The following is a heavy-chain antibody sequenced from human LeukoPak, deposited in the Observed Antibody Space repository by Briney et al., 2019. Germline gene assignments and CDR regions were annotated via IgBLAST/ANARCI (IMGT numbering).Heavy chain of an antibody. Sequence: GASVKVSCKASGYTFTSYYMHWVRQAPGQGLEWMGIINPSGGSTSYAQKFQGRVTMTRDMSTSTAYMELSSLRSEDTAVYYCARAPSIVVVVAAATGLDYWGQGTLVPVSS. D-gene: IGHD2-15*01. CDR3: ARAPSIVVVVAAATGLDY. CDR2: INPSGGST. V-gene: IGHV1-46*01. CDR1: GYTFTSYY. J-gene: IGHJ4*02.